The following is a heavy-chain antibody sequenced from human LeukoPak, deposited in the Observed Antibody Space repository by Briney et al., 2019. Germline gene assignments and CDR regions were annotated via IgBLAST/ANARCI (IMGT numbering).Heavy chain of an antibody. Sequence: PSGTLSLTCTVSGGSISSSSYYWGWIRQPPGKGLEWIGSIYYSGSTYYNPSLKSRVTISVDTSKNQFSLKLSSVTAADTAVYYCARRQAGLYYDILTGYFDYWGQGTLVTVSS. CDR1: GGSISSSSYY. CDR3: ARRQAGLYYDILTGYFDY. V-gene: IGHV4-39*01. D-gene: IGHD3-9*01. CDR2: IYYSGST. J-gene: IGHJ4*02.